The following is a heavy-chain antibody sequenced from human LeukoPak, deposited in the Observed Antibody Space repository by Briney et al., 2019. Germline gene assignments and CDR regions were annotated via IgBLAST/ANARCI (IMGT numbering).Heavy chain of an antibody. CDR3: ASSPTYYYDSSELSFDY. Sequence: PSETLSLTCTVSGGSISSYYWSWIRQRPGKGLEWIGYIYYSGSTNYNPSLKSRVTISVDTSKNQFSLKLSSVTAADTAVYYCASSPTYYYDSSELSFDYWGQGTLVTVSS. CDR2: IYYSGST. D-gene: IGHD3-22*01. V-gene: IGHV4-59*01. J-gene: IGHJ4*02. CDR1: GGSISSYY.